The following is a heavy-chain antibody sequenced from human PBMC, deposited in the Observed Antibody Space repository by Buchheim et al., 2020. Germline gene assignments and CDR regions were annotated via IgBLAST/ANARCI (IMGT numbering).Heavy chain of an antibody. CDR2: INHSGST. Sequence: QVQLQQWGAGLLKPSETLSLTCAVYGGSFSGYYWSWIRQPPGKGLEWIGEINHSGSTNYNPSLKSRVTISVDTSKNQFSLKLSSVTDANTAVYYCARRGYIGDDFSRVRARTQKRYYYYGMNVWGQGTT. CDR1: GGSFSGYY. J-gene: IGHJ6*02. V-gene: IGHV4-34*01. CDR3: ARRGYIGDDFSRVRARTQKRYYYYGMNV. D-gene: IGHD5-12*01.